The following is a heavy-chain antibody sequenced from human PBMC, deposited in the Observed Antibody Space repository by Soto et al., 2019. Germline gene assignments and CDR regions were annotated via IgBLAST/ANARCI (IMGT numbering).Heavy chain of an antibody. Sequence: QVQLVQSGAEVKKPGSSVKVSCKASGGTFSSYTISWVRQAPGQGREWMGRIIPILGIANYAQKFQGRVTITADKSTSTAYMELSSLRSEDTAVYYCARGARDCSGGSCYSEMWGQGTLVTVSS. J-gene: IGHJ4*02. CDR3: ARGARDCSGGSCYSEM. CDR1: GGTFSSYT. CDR2: IIPILGIA. D-gene: IGHD2-15*01. V-gene: IGHV1-69*02.